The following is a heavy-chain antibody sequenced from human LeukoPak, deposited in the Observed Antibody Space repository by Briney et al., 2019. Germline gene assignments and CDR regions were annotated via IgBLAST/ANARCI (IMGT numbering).Heavy chain of an antibody. J-gene: IGHJ6*02. V-gene: IGHV3-21*01. CDR3: ARDRSIVVVVAANYYYYGMDV. D-gene: IGHD2-15*01. Sequence: GGSLRLSCAASGFTFSSYSMSWVRQAPGKGLEWVSSISSSSSYIYYADSVKGRFTISRDNAKNSLYLQMNSLRAEDTAVYYCARDRSIVVVVAANYYYYGMDVWGQGTTVTVSS. CDR2: ISSSSSYI. CDR1: GFTFSSYS.